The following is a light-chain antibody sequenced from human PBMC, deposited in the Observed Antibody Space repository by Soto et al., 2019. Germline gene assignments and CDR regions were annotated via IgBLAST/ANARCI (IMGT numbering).Light chain of an antibody. J-gene: IGLJ1*01. CDR1: SSDVGGYNY. Sequence: QSALTQPASVSGSPGQSITISCTGTSSDVGGYNYVSWYQQHPGKAPKLMIYEVSNRPSGVSNRFSGSKSGNTASLPISGRQAEDEDDYYCSSYTSSSTPYVFGTGTKLTVL. CDR3: SSYTSSSTPYV. CDR2: EVS. V-gene: IGLV2-14*01.